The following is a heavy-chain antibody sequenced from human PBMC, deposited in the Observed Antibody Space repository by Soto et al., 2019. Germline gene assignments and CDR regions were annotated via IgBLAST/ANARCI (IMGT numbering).Heavy chain of an antibody. CDR1: GFTFSSYC. CDR2: IWYDGSNK. V-gene: IGHV3-33*01. J-gene: IGHJ5*02. Sequence: RLSCAASGFTFSSYCMHWVRQAPGKGLEWVAVIWYDGSNKYYADSVKGRFTISRDNSKNTLYLQMNSLRAEDTAVYYCARGSYYYDSSDPWGQGTLVTVSS. CDR3: ARGSYYYDSSDP. D-gene: IGHD3-22*01.